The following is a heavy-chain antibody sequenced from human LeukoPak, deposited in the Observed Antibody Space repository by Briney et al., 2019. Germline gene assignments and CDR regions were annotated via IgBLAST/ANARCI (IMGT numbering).Heavy chain of an antibody. CDR2: ISYDGSNK. J-gene: IGHJ4*02. CDR1: GFTFSSYA. V-gene: IGHV3-30*09. D-gene: IGHD4-17*01. CDR3: VLRHYGGFPGY. Sequence: KAGGSLRLSCAASGFTFSSYAMHWVRQAPGKGLEWVAVISYDGSNKYYADSVKGRFAISRDNPKNTLYLQMNSLRVEDTDVYYRVLRHYGGFPGYWGQGTLVTVSS.